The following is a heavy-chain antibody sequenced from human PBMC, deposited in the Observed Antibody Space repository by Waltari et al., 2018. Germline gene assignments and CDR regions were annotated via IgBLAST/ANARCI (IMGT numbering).Heavy chain of an antibody. CDR2: IYNSGST. CDR1: GGSISIYY. CDR3: ARDRELGH. Sequence: QVQLQESGPGLVTPSETLSLTCTVSGGSISIYYWSWIRQSPGKGLEWIGYIYNSGSTNYNPSLKSRVTISVDTAKNQFSLKMTSVTAADTAVYYCARDRELGHWGQGTLVTVSA. D-gene: IGHD1-26*01. V-gene: IGHV4-59*01. J-gene: IGHJ4*02.